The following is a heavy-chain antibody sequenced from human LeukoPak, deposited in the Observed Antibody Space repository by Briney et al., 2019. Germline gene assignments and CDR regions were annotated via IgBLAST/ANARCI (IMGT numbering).Heavy chain of an antibody. CDR1: GGSISNNNR. J-gene: IGHJ6*03. CDR3: TRPYYYYMDV. V-gene: IGHV4-4*02. Sequence: SGTLSLTCTVSGGSISNNNRWSWVRQPPEKGLEWIGEIYHTGSTNYNPSLKSRVTISIDTSTNQFSLKLSSVTAADTAVYYCTRPYYYYMDVWGKGTTVTVSS. CDR2: IYHTGST.